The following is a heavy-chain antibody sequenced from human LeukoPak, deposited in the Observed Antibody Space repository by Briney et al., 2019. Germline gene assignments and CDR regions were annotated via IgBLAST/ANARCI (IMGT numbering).Heavy chain of an antibody. V-gene: IGHV1-2*02. CDR3: ARSGSSIAAGRVQH. Sequence: ASVKVSCKASGYTFTGYYMHWVRQAPGQGLEWMGWINPNSGGTNYAQKFQGRVTMTRDTSISTAYMELSRLRSDDTAVYYRARSGSSIAAGRVQHWGQGTLVTASS. J-gene: IGHJ1*01. D-gene: IGHD6-25*01. CDR2: INPNSGGT. CDR1: GYTFTGYY.